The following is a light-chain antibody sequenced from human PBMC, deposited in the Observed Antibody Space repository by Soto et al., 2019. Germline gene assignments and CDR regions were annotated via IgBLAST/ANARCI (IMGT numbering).Light chain of an antibody. J-gene: IGLJ1*01. CDR1: SSDVGGHNY. V-gene: IGLV2-14*01. CDR2: AVS. Sequence: QSALTQPASVSGSPGQSITISCTGTSSDVGGHNYVSWYQVHPGRAPQLIIYAVSNRPSGISNRFSGSKAGNTASLTISGLQADDEADFYCCSYTSSGTYVFGTGTKVTVL. CDR3: CSYTSSGTYV.